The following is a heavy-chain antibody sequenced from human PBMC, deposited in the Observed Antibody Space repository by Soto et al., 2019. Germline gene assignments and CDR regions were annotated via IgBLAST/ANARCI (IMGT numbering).Heavy chain of an antibody. Sequence: GGSLRLSCAASGFTFSSYGMHWVRQAPGKGLEWVAVISYDGSNKYYADSVKGRFTISRDNSKNTLYLQMNSLRAEDTAVYYCAKEIGPAGTGDYFDYWGQGTLVTVSS. CDR3: AKEIGPAGTGDYFDY. J-gene: IGHJ4*02. D-gene: IGHD6-13*01. CDR2: ISYDGSNK. CDR1: GFTFSSYG. V-gene: IGHV3-30*18.